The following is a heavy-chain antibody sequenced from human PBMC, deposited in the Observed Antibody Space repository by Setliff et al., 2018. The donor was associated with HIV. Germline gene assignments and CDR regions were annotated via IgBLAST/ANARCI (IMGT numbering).Heavy chain of an antibody. D-gene: IGHD3-22*01. Sequence: GASVKVSCKASEGTFSSYAISWVRQAPGQGLDWMGGIIPVFGTTNYAQKFQGRVTITADESTSTAYMELSSLRSEDTAVYYCARGGVYYYDSSGWSMDYWGQGTLVTVSS. CDR1: EGTFSSYA. CDR2: IIPVFGTT. J-gene: IGHJ4*02. CDR3: ARGGVYYYDSSGWSMDY. V-gene: IGHV1-69*13.